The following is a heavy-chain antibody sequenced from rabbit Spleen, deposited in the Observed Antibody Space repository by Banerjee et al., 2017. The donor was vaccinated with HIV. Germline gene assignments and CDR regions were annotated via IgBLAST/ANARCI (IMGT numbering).Heavy chain of an antibody. CDR2: IDPLFGIT. CDR1: GFTLSNYY. CDR3: ARDGAGGSYFAL. V-gene: IGHV1S7*01. Sequence: HLKESGGGLVQPGGSLKLSCKASGFTLSNYYMNWVRQAPGKGLEWIGYIDPLFGITYYANWVNGRFSISRENAQNTVFLQMTSLTAADTATYFCARDGAGGSYFALWGQGTLVTVS. D-gene: IGHD8-1*01. J-gene: IGHJ6*01.